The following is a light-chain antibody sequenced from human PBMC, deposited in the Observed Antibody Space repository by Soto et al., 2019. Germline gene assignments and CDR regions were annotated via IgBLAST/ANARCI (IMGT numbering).Light chain of an antibody. CDR2: GSS. V-gene: IGKV3-20*01. CDR3: QQYGSSPPYI. Sequence: EVVLTQSPGTLSLSPGERATLSCRASQSVSNNYFAWYQQKPGQAPRLLIFGSSDRATGIPDRFSGSGSGKDFTLTIVRLEPEVLAVYYCQQYGSSPPYIFGRGTKLEIK. CDR1: QSVSNNY. J-gene: IGKJ2*01.